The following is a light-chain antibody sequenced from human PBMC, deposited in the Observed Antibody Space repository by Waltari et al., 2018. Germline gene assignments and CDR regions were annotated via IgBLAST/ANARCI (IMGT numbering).Light chain of an antibody. Sequence: DIVLTPSPATLSLSPGETATLSCRASQSVGSDLAWYQQKPGQAPRLLIYDASTRATGIPVRFSGSGSGTDFTLTISSLEAEDFAVYYCQQRIFFTFGPGTKVDI. CDR3: QQRIFFT. CDR1: QSVGSD. CDR2: DAS. V-gene: IGKV3-11*01. J-gene: IGKJ3*01.